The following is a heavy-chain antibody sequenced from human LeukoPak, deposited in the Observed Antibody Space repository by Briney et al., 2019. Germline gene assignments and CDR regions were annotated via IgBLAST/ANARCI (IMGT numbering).Heavy chain of an antibody. J-gene: IGHJ6*03. Sequence: PSETLSLTCAVYGCSISSSSYYWGWIRQPPGKGLEWIESIDYSGSTYYNPSLKSRVTISVDASKNQFSLKLTSVTAADTAVYYCASQSNYYYYYMDVWGKGTTVTVSS. V-gene: IGHV4-39*07. CDR1: GCSISSSSYY. CDR2: IDYSGST. CDR3: ASQSNYYYYYMDV.